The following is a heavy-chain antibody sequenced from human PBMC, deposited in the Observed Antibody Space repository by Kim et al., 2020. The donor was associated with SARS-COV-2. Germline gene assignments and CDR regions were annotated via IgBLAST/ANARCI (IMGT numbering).Heavy chain of an antibody. J-gene: IGHJ3*02. D-gene: IGHD3-22*01. CDR1: GFTFSSYD. V-gene: IGHV3-13*04. Sequence: GGSLRLSCAASGFTFSSYDMHWVRQATGKGLEWVSAIGTAGDTYYPGYVKGRFTISRENAKNSLYLQMNSLRAGDTAVYYCARADSSGYLGAFDIWGQGTMATVSS. CDR2: IGTAGDT. CDR3: ARADSSGYLGAFDI.